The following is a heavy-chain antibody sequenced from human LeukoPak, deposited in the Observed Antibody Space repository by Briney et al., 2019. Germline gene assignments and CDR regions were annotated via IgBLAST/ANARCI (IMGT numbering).Heavy chain of an antibody. J-gene: IGHJ6*02. CDR1: IGSISSSKW. D-gene: IGHD1/OR15-1a*01. Sequence: PSETLSLTCSVSIGSISSSKWWSWVRQSPGKGLGWIGEIYLYGTTNYNPSFTSRVTVSVDRSRNQFSLKLTSVTAADTAVYYCARQKWEQQGRDYYFNGLDVWGPGTTVIVSS. CDR3: ARQKWEQQGRDYYFNGLDV. CDR2: IYLYGTT. V-gene: IGHV4-4*02.